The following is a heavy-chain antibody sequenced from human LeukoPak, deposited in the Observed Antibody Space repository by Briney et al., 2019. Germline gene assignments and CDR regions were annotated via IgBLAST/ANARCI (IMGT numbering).Heavy chain of an antibody. V-gene: IGHV4-38-2*01. CDR2: IYHSGST. J-gene: IGHJ4*02. CDR3: ARVVWFGEVSNFDY. Sequence: SETLSLTCAVSGYSISSGYYWGWIRQPPGKGLEWIGSIYHSGSTYYNPSLKSRATISVDTSKNQFSLKLSSVTAADTAVYYCARVVWFGEVSNFDYWGQGTLVTVSS. CDR1: GYSISSGYY. D-gene: IGHD3-10*01.